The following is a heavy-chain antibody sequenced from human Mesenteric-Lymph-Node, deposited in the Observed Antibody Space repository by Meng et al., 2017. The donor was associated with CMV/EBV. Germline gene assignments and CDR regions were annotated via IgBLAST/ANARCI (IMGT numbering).Heavy chain of an antibody. Sequence: GESLKISCAASGFTFSSYAMHWVRQAPGKGLEWVAVISYDGSNKYYADSVKGRFTISRDNSKNTLYLQMDSLRAEDTAVYYCAREASRFLEWLPKSPDYFDYWGQGTLVTVSS. CDR2: ISYDGSNK. CDR3: AREASRFLEWLPKSPDYFDY. J-gene: IGHJ4*02. V-gene: IGHV3-30*04. D-gene: IGHD3-3*01. CDR1: GFTFSSYA.